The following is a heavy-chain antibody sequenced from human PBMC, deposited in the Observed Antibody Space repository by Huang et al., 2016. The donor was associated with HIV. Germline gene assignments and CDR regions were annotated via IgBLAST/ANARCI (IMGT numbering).Heavy chain of an antibody. CDR3: ARTGVAVSDDPEYFQH. CDR1: GDSINRNTFY. CDR2: IYYSGTT. D-gene: IGHD3-3*01. J-gene: IGHJ1*01. V-gene: IGHV4-39*02. Sequence: LQESGPGLVGPSETLSLTCAVSGDSINRNTFYWGWIRRPPGKALEWIGSIYYSGTTYYKPALKRRARIAVDASKNRIFLHLRSVTAADTGVYYWARTGVAVSDDPEYFQHWGQGALVT.